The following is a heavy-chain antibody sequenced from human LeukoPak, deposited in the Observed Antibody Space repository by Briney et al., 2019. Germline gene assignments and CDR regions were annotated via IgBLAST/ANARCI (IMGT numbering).Heavy chain of an antibody. CDR3: AKDPYYYDSSGDDTIY. CDR1: GFTFSSYA. Sequence: PGGSLRLSCAASGFTFSSYAMSWVRQVPGEGLEWVSVISGGGDNTYYADSVKGRFTISRDNSKNTLYLQMNSLRAEDTAVYYCAKDPYYYDSSGDDTIYWGQGTLVTVSS. J-gene: IGHJ4*02. V-gene: IGHV3-23*01. CDR2: ISGGGDNT. D-gene: IGHD3-22*01.